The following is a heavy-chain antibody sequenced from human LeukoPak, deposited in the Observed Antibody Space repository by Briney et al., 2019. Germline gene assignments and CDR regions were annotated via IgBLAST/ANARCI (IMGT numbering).Heavy chain of an antibody. D-gene: IGHD6-13*01. V-gene: IGHV3-48*03. CDR1: GFTFSSYE. CDR2: ISSSGSTI. J-gene: IGHJ4*02. CDR3: ARVGAAADLYYFDY. Sequence: GGSLRLSCAASGFTFSSYEMNWVRQAPGKGLAWVSYISSSGSTIYYADSVKGRFTISRDNAKNSLYLQMNSLRAEDTAVYYCARVGAAADLYYFDYWGQGTLVTVSS.